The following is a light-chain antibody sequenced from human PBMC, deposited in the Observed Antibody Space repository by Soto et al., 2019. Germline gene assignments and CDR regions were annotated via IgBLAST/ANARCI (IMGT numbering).Light chain of an antibody. J-gene: IGLJ3*02. CDR3: QNSGTGAWV. CDR1: SRHSSYA. CDR2: LNSDGSH. Sequence: QSALTQSPSASASLGASVKLTCTLSSRHSSYAIAWHQQQPEKGHRYLMKLNSDGSHSKGDGIPGCSSASSSGAERYLTISILQSDDEDDYYCQNSGTGAWVFGGGTKLTVL. V-gene: IGLV4-69*01.